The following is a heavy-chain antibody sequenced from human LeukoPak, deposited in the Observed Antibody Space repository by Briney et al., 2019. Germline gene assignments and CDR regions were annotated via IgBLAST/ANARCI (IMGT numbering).Heavy chain of an antibody. CDR2: INPSAGIT. J-gene: IGHJ4*02. D-gene: IGHD6-19*01. CDR1: VYTFTSYY. CDR3: ARGFGRLEPLGY. Sequence: ASVKVSCKASVYTFTSYYMHWVRQAPGQGLEWMGIINPSAGITSHAQKFQGRFTMTRDTSTSPVYMELSSMRSQETAVYYCARGFGRLEPLGYWGQGTLVTVSS. V-gene: IGHV1-46*03.